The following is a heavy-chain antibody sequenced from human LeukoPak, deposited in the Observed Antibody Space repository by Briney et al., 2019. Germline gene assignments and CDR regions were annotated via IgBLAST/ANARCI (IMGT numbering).Heavy chain of an antibody. D-gene: IGHD4-17*01. CDR2: IYYSGST. CDR3: ARFLGRYATVTASGNYYFDY. J-gene: IGHJ4*02. V-gene: IGHV4-39*01. CDR1: GGSISSSSYY. Sequence: PSETLSLTCTVSGGSISSSSYYWGWIRQPPGKGLEWIGSIYYSGSTYYNPSLKSRVTISVDTSKNQFSLKLSSVTAADTAVYYCARFLGRYATVTASGNYYFDYWGQGTLVTVSS.